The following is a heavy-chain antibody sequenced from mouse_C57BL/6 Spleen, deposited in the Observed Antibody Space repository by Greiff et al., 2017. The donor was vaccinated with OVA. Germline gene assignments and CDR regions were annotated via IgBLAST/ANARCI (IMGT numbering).Heavy chain of an antibody. J-gene: IGHJ4*01. Sequence: QVQLQQPGAELVKPGASVKLSCKASGYTFTSYWMHWVKQRPGQGLEWIGMIPPNSGSTNYNEKFKSKATLTVDKSSSTAYMQLSSLTSEDSAVYYCARDYERAMDYWGQGTSVTVSS. CDR2: IPPNSGST. V-gene: IGHV1-64*01. CDR1: GYTFTSYW. CDR3: ARDYERAMDY. D-gene: IGHD2-4*01.